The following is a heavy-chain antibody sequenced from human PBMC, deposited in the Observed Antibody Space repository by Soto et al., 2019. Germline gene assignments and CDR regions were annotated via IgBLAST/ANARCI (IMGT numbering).Heavy chain of an antibody. V-gene: IGHV3-23*01. D-gene: IGHD3-9*01. CDR2: VSGLGGGT. Sequence: GGALRLSFFASGFTFSSYPMSWVRPAPGEGLGWVSSVSGLGGGTCYADSVKGRFTISRDNSKNTLFLQMSSLTAEDTARYYCAKGRNYDILTAHHAFDYWGQGTQVTVSS. J-gene: IGHJ4*02. CDR3: AKGRNYDILTAHHAFDY. CDR1: GFTFSSYP.